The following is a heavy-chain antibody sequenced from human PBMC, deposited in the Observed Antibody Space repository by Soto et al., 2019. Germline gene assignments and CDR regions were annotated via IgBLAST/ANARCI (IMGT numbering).Heavy chain of an antibody. J-gene: IGHJ3*02. CDR2: ISGSGGST. CDR3: AKDPPNYYDRSGYMVRPDAFDI. V-gene: IGHV3-23*01. D-gene: IGHD3-22*01. CDR1: GFTFSSYA. Sequence: GGSLRLSCAASGFTFSSYAMSWVRQAPGKGLEWVSAISGSGGSTYYADSVKGRFTISRDNSKNTLYLQMNSLRAEDTAVYYCAKDPPNYYDRSGYMVRPDAFDIWGYGTIVTV.